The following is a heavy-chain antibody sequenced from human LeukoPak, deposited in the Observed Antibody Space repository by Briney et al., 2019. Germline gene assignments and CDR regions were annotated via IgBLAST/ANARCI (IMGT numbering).Heavy chain of an antibody. CDR3: AKSRLGGSSGSYYGMDV. J-gene: IGHJ6*02. V-gene: IGHV3-23*01. Sequence: GGSLRLSCAASGFTFSSYAMSWVRQAPGKGLEWVSAISGSGGSTYYADSVKGRFTISRDNSKNTLYLQMNSLRAEDTAVYYCAKSRLGGSSGSYYGMDVWGQGTTVTVSS. CDR1: GFTFSSYA. CDR2: ISGSGGST. D-gene: IGHD6-19*01.